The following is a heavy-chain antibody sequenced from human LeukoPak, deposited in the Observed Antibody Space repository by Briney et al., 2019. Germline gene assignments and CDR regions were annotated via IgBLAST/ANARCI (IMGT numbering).Heavy chain of an antibody. CDR2: IIPILGIA. Sequence: GSSVKVSCKASGGTFSSYTISWVRQAPGQGLEWMVRIIPILGIANYAQKFQGRVTITADKSTSTAYMELSSLRSEDTAVYYCASGYCSSTSCYLYYMDVWGKGTTVTVSS. CDR1: GGTFSSYT. D-gene: IGHD2-2*03. J-gene: IGHJ6*03. CDR3: ASGYCSSTSCYLYYMDV. V-gene: IGHV1-69*02.